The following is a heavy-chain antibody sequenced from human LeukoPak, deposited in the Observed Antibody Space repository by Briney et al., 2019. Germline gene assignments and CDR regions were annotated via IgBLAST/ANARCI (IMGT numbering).Heavy chain of an antibody. CDR3: ATSYGSGITGGNYFDY. CDR1: GYTFTGYY. V-gene: IGHV1-24*01. D-gene: IGHD3-10*01. Sequence: GASVKVSCKASGYTFTGYYMHWVRQAPGKGLEWMGGFDPEDGETIYAQKFQGRVTMTEDTSTDTAYMELSSLRSEDTAVYYCATSYGSGITGGNYFDYWGQGTLVTVSS. CDR2: FDPEDGET. J-gene: IGHJ4*02.